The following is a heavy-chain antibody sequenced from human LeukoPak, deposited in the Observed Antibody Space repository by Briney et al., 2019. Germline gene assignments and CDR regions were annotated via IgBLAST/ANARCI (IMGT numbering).Heavy chain of an antibody. CDR3: AASGSYLDYYYYMDV. CDR1: GFSVSNYG. D-gene: IGHD1-26*01. CDR2: IRHDGSNA. J-gene: IGHJ6*03. Sequence: PGGSLRLYCAASGFSVSNYGMHWIRQAQGKVLEWVTFIRHDGSNAYYADTVKGRFTISRDNSKNTLYLQMNGLRAEDTAVYYCAASGSYLDYYYYMDVWGKGTTVTVSS. V-gene: IGHV3-30*02.